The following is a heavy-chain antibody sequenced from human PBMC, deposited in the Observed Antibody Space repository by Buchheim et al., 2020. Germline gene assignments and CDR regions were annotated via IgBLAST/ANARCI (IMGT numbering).Heavy chain of an antibody. V-gene: IGHV4-39*01. D-gene: IGHD6-19*01. CDR1: GGSISSSSYY. CDR3: ARRKLAVADFDY. CDR2: IYYCGST. J-gene: IGHJ4*02. Sequence: QLQLQESGPGLVKPSETLSLTCTVSGGSISSSSYYWGWIRQPPGKGLEWIGSIYYCGSTYYNPSLKSRVTISVDPSQNQFSLKLSSVTAADTAVYYCARRKLAVADFDYWGQGTL.